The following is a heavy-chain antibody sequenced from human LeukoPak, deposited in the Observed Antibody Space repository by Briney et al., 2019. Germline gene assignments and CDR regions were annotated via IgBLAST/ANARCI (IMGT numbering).Heavy chain of an antibody. CDR3: ARAFGYDILTGYYYY. CDR2: IIPMLGRA. Sequence: SVKVSCKASGGTFSNYAINWVRQAPGQGLEWMGGIIPMLGRANYAQKFQGRVTITADKSTSTAYMELSSLRSEDTAVYCCARAFGYDILTGYYYYWGQGTLVTVSS. J-gene: IGHJ4*02. D-gene: IGHD3-9*01. V-gene: IGHV1-69*10. CDR1: GGTFSNYA.